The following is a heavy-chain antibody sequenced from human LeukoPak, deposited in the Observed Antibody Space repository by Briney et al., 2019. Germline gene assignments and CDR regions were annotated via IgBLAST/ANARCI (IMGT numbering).Heavy chain of an antibody. CDR1: GGSISSSSYY. V-gene: IGHV4-39*02. J-gene: IGHJ4*02. CDR3: ARDFWSGYFDY. D-gene: IGHD3-3*01. CDR2: IYYSGST. Sequence: SETLSLTCTVSGGSISSSSYYWGWIRQPPGKGLGWIGSIYYSGSTYYNPSLKSRVTISIDTSKNQFSLKLSSVTAADTAVYYCARDFWSGYFDYWGQGTLVTVSS.